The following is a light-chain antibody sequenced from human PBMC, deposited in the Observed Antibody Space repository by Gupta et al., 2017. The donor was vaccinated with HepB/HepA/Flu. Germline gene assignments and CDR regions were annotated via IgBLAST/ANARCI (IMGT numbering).Light chain of an antibody. V-gene: IGKV1-12*01. J-gene: IGKJ4*01. CDR3: RQTNGFPHT. CDR2: TAS. Sequence: DIQMTQSPSSVSASVGDRVTITCRASQGISNWVAWYQQKPGKAPNLLIYTASTSQAGVPSRISGSRSATDFSLSISSLQPEDFATYSCRQTNGFPHTFGRGTKLEI. CDR1: QGISNW.